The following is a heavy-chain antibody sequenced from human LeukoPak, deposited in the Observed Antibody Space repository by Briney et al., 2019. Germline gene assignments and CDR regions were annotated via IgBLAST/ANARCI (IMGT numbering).Heavy chain of an antibody. D-gene: IGHD5-18*01. J-gene: IGHJ5*02. CDR2: ISAYNGNT. V-gene: IGHV1-18*01. Sequence: ASVKVSCKASGYTFTSYGISWVRQAPGQGLEWMGWISAYNGNTNYAQKLQGRVTMTTDTSTSTAYMELRSLRSDDTAVYYSARVFWSAMALINWFDPWGQGTLVTVSS. CDR3: ARVFWSAMALINWFDP. CDR1: GYTFTSYG.